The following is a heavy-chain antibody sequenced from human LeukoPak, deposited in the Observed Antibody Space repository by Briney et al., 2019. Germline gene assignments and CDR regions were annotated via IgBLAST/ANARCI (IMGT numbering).Heavy chain of an antibody. CDR2: ISSTSTYM. V-gene: IGHV3-21*01. CDR3: AKNTFCSSSSCQTALDY. J-gene: IGHJ4*02. D-gene: IGHD2-15*01. CDR1: GFTFSSYS. Sequence: KSGGSLRLSCAASGFTFSSYSINWVRQAPGKGLEWVSSISSTSTYMYYADSVKGRFTISRDNAKNSLFLQMNSLRAEDTAVHYCAKNTFCSSSSCQTALDYWGQGTLVTVSS.